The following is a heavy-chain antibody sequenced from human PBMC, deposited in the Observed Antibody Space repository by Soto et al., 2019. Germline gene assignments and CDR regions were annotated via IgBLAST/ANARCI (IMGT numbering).Heavy chain of an antibody. V-gene: IGHV1-8*01. Sequence: ASVKVSCKASGYTFTSYDINWVRQAPGQGLEWMGWMNPNSGYRGYAQKFQGRVTMIWDTSISTAYMELSSLRSDDTAVYYCARDPSGSYFPWFDPWGQGTLVTVSS. D-gene: IGHD1-26*01. CDR2: MNPNSGYR. J-gene: IGHJ5*02. CDR1: GYTFTSYD. CDR3: ARDPSGSYFPWFDP.